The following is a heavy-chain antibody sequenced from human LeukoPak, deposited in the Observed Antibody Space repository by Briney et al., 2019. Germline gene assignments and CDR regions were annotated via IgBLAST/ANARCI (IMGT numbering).Heavy chain of an antibody. D-gene: IGHD5-18*01. Sequence: ASVKVSCKASGYTFTSYDINWVRQATGQGLEWMGWMNPNSGNTGYAQKFQGRVTITRNTSISTAYMELSSLRSEDTAVYYCARLGGYSYSNYYYYYMDVWGKGTTVTVS. CDR3: ARLGGYSYSNYYYYYMDV. CDR1: GYTFTSYD. V-gene: IGHV1-8*03. J-gene: IGHJ6*03. CDR2: MNPNSGNT.